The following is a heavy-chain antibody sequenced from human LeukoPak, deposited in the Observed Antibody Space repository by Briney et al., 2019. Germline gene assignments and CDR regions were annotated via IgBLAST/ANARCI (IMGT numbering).Heavy chain of an antibody. CDR3: AREELGYCSGGSCYLKLGWFDP. J-gene: IGHJ5*02. CDR2: IYYSGST. V-gene: IGHV4-39*07. CDR1: GGSISSSSYY. D-gene: IGHD2-15*01. Sequence: SETLSLTCTVSGGSISSSSYYWGWIRQPPGKGLEGIGSIYYSGSTYYNPSLKSRVTISVDTSKNQFSLKLSSVTAADTAVYYCAREELGYCSGGSCYLKLGWFDPWGQGTLVTVSS.